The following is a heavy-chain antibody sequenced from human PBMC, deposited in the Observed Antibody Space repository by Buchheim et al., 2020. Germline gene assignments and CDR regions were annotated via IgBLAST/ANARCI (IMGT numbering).Heavy chain of an antibody. D-gene: IGHD3-10*01. CDR1: GYTFTKSW. J-gene: IGHJ5*02. V-gene: IGHV5-51*01. Sequence: EVQLVQSGAEVKKPGESLKISCQASGYTFTKSWIGWVRQVPGKGLEWMGVIYPSDSDARYSPSLQGQVTISVDRYINTAYPQWNSLRASDTATYFRTRQPMVRGVGRFDHWGQGT. CDR3: TRQPMVRGVGRFDH. CDR2: IYPSDSDA.